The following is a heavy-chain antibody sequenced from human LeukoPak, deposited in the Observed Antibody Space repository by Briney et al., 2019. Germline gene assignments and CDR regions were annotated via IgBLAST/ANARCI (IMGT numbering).Heavy chain of an antibody. Sequence: PSETLSLTCTVSGGSISSSSYYWGWIRQPPGKGLEWIGSIYYSGSTYYNPSLKSRVTISVDTSKNQFSLKLSSVTAADTAVYYCAIPWTYCSGGSCEGSWFDPWGQGTLVTVSS. CDR2: IYYSGST. CDR3: AIPWTYCSGGSCEGSWFDP. CDR1: GGSISSSSYY. V-gene: IGHV4-39*07. D-gene: IGHD2-15*01. J-gene: IGHJ5*02.